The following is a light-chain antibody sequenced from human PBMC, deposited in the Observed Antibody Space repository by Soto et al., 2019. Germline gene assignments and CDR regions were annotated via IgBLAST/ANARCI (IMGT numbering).Light chain of an antibody. CDR3: QQYNSYSRT. V-gene: IGKV1-5*01. CDR2: DAS. CDR1: QSISSW. J-gene: IGKJ1*01. Sequence: DFQMTQSPSTLSASVGDRVTITCRASQSISSWLAWYQQQPGKAPKLLIYDASSLESGVPSRFSGSGSGTEFTLTISLLQPDDFATYYCQQYNSYSRTFGQGTKEEIK.